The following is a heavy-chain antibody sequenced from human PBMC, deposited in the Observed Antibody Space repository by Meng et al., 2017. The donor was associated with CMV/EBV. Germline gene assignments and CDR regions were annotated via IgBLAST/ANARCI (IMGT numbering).Heavy chain of an antibody. Sequence: SVKVSCKASGFTFTSSSVQWMRQARGQRLEWIGWINVGSGNTNYAQKFQERVTFTSDMSTSTAYMQLSSLRSEDTAVYYCAAAPYTASDAFDIWGQGTMVTVSS. J-gene: IGHJ3*02. CDR2: INVGSGNT. CDR1: GFTFTSSS. V-gene: IGHV1-58*01. D-gene: IGHD5-18*01. CDR3: AAAPYTASDAFDI.